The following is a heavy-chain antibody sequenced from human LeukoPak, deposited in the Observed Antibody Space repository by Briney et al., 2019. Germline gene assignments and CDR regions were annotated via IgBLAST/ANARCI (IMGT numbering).Heavy chain of an antibody. CDR3: AKDSQYYDFWSGPDY. Sequence: GGSLRLSCAASGFTFSSYAMTWVRQAPGKGLEWVSAISGSGGSTYYADSVKGRFTISRDNSKNTLYLQMNSLRAEDTAVYYCAKDSQYYDFWSGPDYWGQGTLVTVSS. CDR1: GFTFSSYA. V-gene: IGHV3-23*01. J-gene: IGHJ4*02. D-gene: IGHD3-3*01. CDR2: ISGSGGST.